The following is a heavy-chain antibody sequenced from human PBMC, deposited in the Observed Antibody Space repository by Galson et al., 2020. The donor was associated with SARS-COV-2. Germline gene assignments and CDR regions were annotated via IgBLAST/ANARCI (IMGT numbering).Heavy chain of an antibody. CDR2: IYTSGST. J-gene: IGHJ6*02. CDR3: AREYCSSTSCYLGYYGMDV. V-gene: IGHV4-61*02. Sequence: ETSKTLSLTCTVPGGSISSGSYYWSWIRQPAGKGLEWIGRIYTSGSTNYNPSLKSRVTISVDTSKNQFSLKLSSVTAADTAVYYCAREYCSSTSCYLGYYGMDVWGQGTTVTVSS. CDR1: GGSISSGSYY. D-gene: IGHD2-2*01.